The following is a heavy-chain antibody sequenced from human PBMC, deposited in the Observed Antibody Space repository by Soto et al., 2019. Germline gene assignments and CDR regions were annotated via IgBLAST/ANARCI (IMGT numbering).Heavy chain of an antibody. CDR1: GFTFSSYG. Sequence: GGSLRLSCAASGFTFSSYGMHWVRQAPGKGLEWVAVISYDGSNKYYADSVKGRFTISRDNSKNTLYLQMNSLRAEDTAVYYCAKDLHVYWVAAAGIYYYYGMDVWGQGTTVTVSS. D-gene: IGHD6-13*01. V-gene: IGHV3-30*18. CDR3: AKDLHVYWVAAAGIYYYYGMDV. J-gene: IGHJ6*02. CDR2: ISYDGSNK.